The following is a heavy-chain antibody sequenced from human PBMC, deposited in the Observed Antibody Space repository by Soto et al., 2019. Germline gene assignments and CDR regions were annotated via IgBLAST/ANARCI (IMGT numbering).Heavy chain of an antibody. V-gene: IGHV3-30*03. D-gene: IGHD2-21*02. J-gene: IGHJ6*01. CDR3: ATKVRVTNYLYYGMDV. Sequence: LRLCCGGSGFSFKASGMHWVRQAPVKGLEWVAVIGFDGSQQFYGDSVRGRFTISRDNSKNTLFLQMKSLTPEDTSVYYCATKVRVTNYLYYGMDVWGQGTTVTVSS. CDR2: IGFDGSQQ. CDR1: GFSFKASG.